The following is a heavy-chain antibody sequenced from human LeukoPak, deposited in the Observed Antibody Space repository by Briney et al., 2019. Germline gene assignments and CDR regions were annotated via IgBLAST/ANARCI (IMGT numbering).Heavy chain of an antibody. D-gene: IGHD6-19*01. CDR3: VRRDTGWNYFDY. CDR1: GGSINSHY. J-gene: IGHJ4*02. CDR2: IYYTGKN. Sequence: PSETLSLTCAVSGGSINSHYWGWIRQPPGNGGRWIGDIYYTGKNNYNPSLKSRVTISLDTSKDHVSLNLTTVLAADTSIYYCVRRDTGWNYFDYWGQGILVTVSS. V-gene: IGHV4-59*08.